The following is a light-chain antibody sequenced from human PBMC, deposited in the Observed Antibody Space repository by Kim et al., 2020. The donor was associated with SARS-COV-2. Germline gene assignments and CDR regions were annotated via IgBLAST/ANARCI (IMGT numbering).Light chain of an antibody. Sequence: EIVLTQSPATLSLSPGERATLSCRASQSVSSYLAWYQQRPGQAPRLLIYDASTRATGIPARFSGSGSGTDFTLTISSLEPEDFAVYYCHQRSNWPPLTFGGGTKVDIK. CDR1: QSVSSY. J-gene: IGKJ4*01. CDR3: HQRSNWPPLT. CDR2: DAS. V-gene: IGKV3-11*01.